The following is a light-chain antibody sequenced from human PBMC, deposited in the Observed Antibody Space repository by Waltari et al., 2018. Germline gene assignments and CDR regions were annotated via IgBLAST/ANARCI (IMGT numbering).Light chain of an antibody. V-gene: IGLV4-69*01. CDR2: LNSDGIH. J-gene: IGLJ2*01. CDR1: SGHSTYA. Sequence: QVVLTQSPSASASLGASVKLTCPLSSGHSTYAIAWHQQQPEKGPRYLMRLNSDGIHINGEGLPERFSVSSSGSERYLFISSLQSEDEADYYCQTWGTGYVVFGGGTKLTVL. CDR3: QTWGTGYVV.